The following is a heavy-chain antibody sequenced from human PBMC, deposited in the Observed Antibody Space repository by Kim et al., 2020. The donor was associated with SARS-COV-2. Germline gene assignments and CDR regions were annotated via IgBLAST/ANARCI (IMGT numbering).Heavy chain of an antibody. CDR2: IRSKAYGGTT. D-gene: IGHD3-10*01. CDR3: TRCGGSGSYYKPHY. Sequence: GGSLRLSCTASGFTFGDYAMSWFRQAPGKGLEWVGFIRSKAYGGTTEYAASVKGRFTISRDDSKSIAYLQMNSLKTEDTAVYYCTRCGGSGSYYKPHYWGQGTLVTVSS. CDR1: GFTFGDYA. V-gene: IGHV3-49*03. J-gene: IGHJ4*02.